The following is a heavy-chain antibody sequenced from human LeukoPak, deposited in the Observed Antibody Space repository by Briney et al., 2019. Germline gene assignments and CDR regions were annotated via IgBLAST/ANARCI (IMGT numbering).Heavy chain of an antibody. D-gene: IGHD1-26*01. CDR3: TRHTIGSLDY. Sequence: PGGSLRLSCAASGFTFANSWMAWVRQAPGKGLGWVANIKQDGSTKHYADSLKGRFTISRDNPKNSLFLQMNNLRADDTAIYYCTRHTIGSLDYWGQGILVTVAS. CDR1: GFTFANSW. V-gene: IGHV3-7*01. J-gene: IGHJ4*02. CDR2: IKQDGSTK.